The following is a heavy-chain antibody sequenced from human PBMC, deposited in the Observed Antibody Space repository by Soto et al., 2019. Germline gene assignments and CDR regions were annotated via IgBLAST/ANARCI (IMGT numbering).Heavy chain of an antibody. D-gene: IGHD2-2*01. V-gene: IGHV4-4*07. CDR3: ARGSSIEGPVQMTFDY. CDR1: GGSISSYY. Sequence: SETLSLTCTVSGGSISSYYWSWIRQPAGKGLEWIGRIYTSGSTNYNPSLKSRVTMSVDTSKNLFFLRLSSVTAADTAVYYCARGSSIEGPVQMTFDYWGPGTQVTVSS. CDR2: IYTSGST. J-gene: IGHJ4*01.